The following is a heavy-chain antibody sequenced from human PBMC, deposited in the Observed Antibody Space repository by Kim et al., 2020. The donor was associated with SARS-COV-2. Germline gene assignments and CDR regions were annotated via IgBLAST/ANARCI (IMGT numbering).Heavy chain of an antibody. Sequence: ASVKVSCRASGYTFTNYAVHWVRQAPGQRLEWMGWINAGDGNTKYSRKFQGRISITRDTSANTVYMELSSLRSEDTAVYFCAKEMKLGYCSGDNCPGDYWGQGTLVTVSS. D-gene: IGHD2-15*01. V-gene: IGHV1-3*01. CDR2: INAGDGNT. CDR1: GYTFTNYA. J-gene: IGHJ4*02. CDR3: AKEMKLGYCSGDNCPGDY.